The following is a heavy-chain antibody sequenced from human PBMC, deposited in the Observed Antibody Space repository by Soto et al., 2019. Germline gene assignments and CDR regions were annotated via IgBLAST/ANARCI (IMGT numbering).Heavy chain of an antibody. CDR1: GGTFSTYA. CDR2: IIPLFGTA. V-gene: IGHV1-69*13. Sequence: SGKVCCKASGGTFSTYAIDWGRQAPGQGLEWMGGIIPLFGTAKYAQNFQGRITITADESTNTAYMELRSLRSQDTAVYYGAGGVNYVSSGYYYFYWGQGRLVTVSS. CDR3: AGGVNYVSSGYYYFY. J-gene: IGHJ4*02. D-gene: IGHD3-22*01.